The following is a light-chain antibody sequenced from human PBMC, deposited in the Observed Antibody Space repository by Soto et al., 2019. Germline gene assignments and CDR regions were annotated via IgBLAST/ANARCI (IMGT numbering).Light chain of an antibody. CDR2: LNSDGSH. V-gene: IGLV4-69*01. J-gene: IGLJ3*02. CDR1: SGHSSNA. CDR3: QTWGTGIGV. Sequence: QSVLTQSPSASASLGASVKLTCTLTSGHSSNAIAWHQQQPEKGPRYLMKLNSDGSHSKGDGIPDRFSGSSSGAERYLTISSLQSEDEADYYCQTWGTGIGVFGGGTQLTVL.